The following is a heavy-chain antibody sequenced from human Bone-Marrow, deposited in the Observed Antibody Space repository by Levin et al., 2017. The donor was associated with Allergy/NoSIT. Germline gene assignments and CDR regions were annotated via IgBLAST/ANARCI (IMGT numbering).Heavy chain of an antibody. J-gene: IGHJ4*02. CDR3: AREGYCSGGSCYSWYRGDDDFDF. Sequence: GGSLRLSCAASGFTFSSYAMHWVRQAPGKGLEWVTVISYDGSNKYYADSVRGRFTISRDNSKNTLYLQMNSLRAEDTAVYYCAREGYCSGGSCYSWYRGDDDFDFWGQGTLVTVSS. CDR2: ISYDGSNK. V-gene: IGHV3-30-3*01. CDR1: GFTFSSYA. D-gene: IGHD2-15*01.